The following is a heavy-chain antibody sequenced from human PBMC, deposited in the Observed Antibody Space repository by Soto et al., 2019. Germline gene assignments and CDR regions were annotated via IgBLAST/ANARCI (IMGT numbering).Heavy chain of an antibody. CDR2: ISGSGGST. J-gene: IGHJ5*02. Sequence: PGGSLRLSCAASGFTFSSYAMSWVRQAPGKGPEWVSAISGSGGSTYYADSVKGRFTISRDNSKNTLYLQMNSLRAEDTAVYYCAKDDDIVVVPAAIDWFDPWGQGTLVTVSS. CDR3: AKDDDIVVVPAAIDWFDP. D-gene: IGHD2-2*01. CDR1: GFTFSSYA. V-gene: IGHV3-23*01.